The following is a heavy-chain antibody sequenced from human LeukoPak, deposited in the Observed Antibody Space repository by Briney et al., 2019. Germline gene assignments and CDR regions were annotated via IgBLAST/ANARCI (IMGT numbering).Heavy chain of an antibody. J-gene: IGHJ4*02. V-gene: IGHV3-23*01. D-gene: IGHD3-10*01. Sequence: GGSLRLSCAASGFTFSNYAMSWVRQASGKGLEWVSAISGSGDSTYYADSLKGRFTISRDNSKNTVYLHINSLRAEDTAVYRCANALTLVRGVIAPLDYWGQGTLVTVSS. CDR1: GFTFSNYA. CDR3: ANALTLVRGVIAPLDY. CDR2: ISGSGDST.